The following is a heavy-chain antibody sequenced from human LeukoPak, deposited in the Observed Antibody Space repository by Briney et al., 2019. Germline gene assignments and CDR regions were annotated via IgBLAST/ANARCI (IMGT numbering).Heavy chain of an antibody. V-gene: IGHV3-21*01. CDR1: GFTFNSYS. CDR2: ISDSSSYI. J-gene: IGHJ4*02. D-gene: IGHD2-15*01. CDR3: ARGGGGDIVVVVAATFLLGPWDFDY. Sequence: PGGSLRLSCAASGFTFNSYSMNWVRQAPGKGLEWVSSISDSSSYIYYADSVKGRFTFSRDNAKNSLYLQMNSLRAEDTAVYYCARGGGGDIVVVVAATFLLGPWDFDYWGQGTLVTVSS.